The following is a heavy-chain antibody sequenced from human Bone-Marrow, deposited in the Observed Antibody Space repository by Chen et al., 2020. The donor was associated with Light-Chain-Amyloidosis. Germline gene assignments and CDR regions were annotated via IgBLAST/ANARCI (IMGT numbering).Heavy chain of an antibody. CDR3: ASDGGLVVVEAAV. CDR2: IKSESDGGTT. CDR1: GFSFSNAW. D-gene: IGHD2-21*01. J-gene: IGHJ4*02. Sequence: EVRLVESGGGMVKPGGSLRLSCEASGFSFSNAWVTWVRQAPGKGLEWLGRIKSESDGGTTAFAASVQGRFGISRDQTRNTVYLQMSSLKSDDTAIYYCASDGGLVVVEAAVWGQGTQVTVSS. V-gene: IGHV3-15*01.